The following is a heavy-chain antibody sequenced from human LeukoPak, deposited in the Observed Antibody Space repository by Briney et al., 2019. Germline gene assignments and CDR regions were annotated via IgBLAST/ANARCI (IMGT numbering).Heavy chain of an antibody. CDR3: ARQGPEWQLLFGYFDL. CDR2: VSFDGRVP. Sequence: GGSLRLSCAASGFSFSHYAMHWVRQAPGKGLEWVAVVSFDGRVPYSADSVKGRFTISRDNSKSTLYLQVNSLRPEDTAVYYCARQGPEWQLLFGYFDLWGRGTLVTASS. D-gene: IGHD2-15*01. V-gene: IGHV3-30*17. CDR1: GFSFSHYA. J-gene: IGHJ2*01.